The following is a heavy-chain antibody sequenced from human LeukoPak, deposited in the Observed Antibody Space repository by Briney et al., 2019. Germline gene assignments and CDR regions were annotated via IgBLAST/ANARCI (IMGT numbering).Heavy chain of an antibody. V-gene: IGHV4-59*01. CDR1: GGSISSYY. CDR2: IYYSGST. D-gene: IGHD5-12*01. CDR3: ARAYEGFDP. J-gene: IGHJ5*02. Sequence: PSETLSLTCTVSGGSISSYYWSWIRQPPGKGLEWIGYIYYSGSTIYNPSLKSRVTISVDTSKNQFSLKLSSVTAADTAVYYCARAYEGFDPWGQGTLVTVSS.